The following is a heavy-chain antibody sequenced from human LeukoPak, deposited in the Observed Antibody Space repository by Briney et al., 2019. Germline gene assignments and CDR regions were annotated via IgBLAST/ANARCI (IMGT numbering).Heavy chain of an antibody. D-gene: IGHD3-22*01. Sequence: PSETLSLTCAVSGGSISSSNWWSWVRQPPGMGLEWIGEIYHSGSTNYNPSLKSRVTISVDKSKNQFSLKLSSVTAADTAVYYCAATTSGYYFPNWFDPWGQGTLVTVSS. CDR3: AATTSGYYFPNWFDP. CDR2: IYHSGST. CDR1: GGSISSSNW. V-gene: IGHV4-4*02. J-gene: IGHJ5*02.